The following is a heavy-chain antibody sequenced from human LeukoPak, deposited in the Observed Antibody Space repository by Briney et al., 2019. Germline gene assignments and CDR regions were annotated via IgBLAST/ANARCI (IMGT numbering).Heavy chain of an antibody. D-gene: IGHD3-10*01. V-gene: IGHV4-39*01. J-gene: IGHJ3*02. CDR3: ANDDPVRAFDI. CDR2: IYYSGST. Sequence: PSETLSLTCTVSGGSLSSSSYYWGWIRQPPGRGLEWIGSIYYSGSTYYNPSLKSRVTISVDTSKNQFSLKLSSVAAADTAVYYCANDDPVRAFDIWGQGTMVTVSS. CDR1: GGSLSSSSYY.